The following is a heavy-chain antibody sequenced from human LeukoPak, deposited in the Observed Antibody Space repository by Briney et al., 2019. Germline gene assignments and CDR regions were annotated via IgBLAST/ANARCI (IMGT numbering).Heavy chain of an antibody. J-gene: IGHJ4*02. CDR1: GFTFGSSY. CDR3: VRGTGY. Sequence: PGGSLRLSCAASGFTFGSSYMHWVRQVPGKGLVWVSRINSDGSNTNYADSVKGRFTISRDNAQNTLYLQMSSLRADDTAVYYCVRGTGYWGQGTLVTVSS. V-gene: IGHV3-74*01. CDR2: INSDGSNT.